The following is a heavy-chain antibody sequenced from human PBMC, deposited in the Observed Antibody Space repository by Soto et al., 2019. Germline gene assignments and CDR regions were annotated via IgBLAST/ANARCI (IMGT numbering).Heavy chain of an antibody. CDR2: ISYDGSNK. J-gene: IGHJ4*02. D-gene: IGHD1-1*01. V-gene: IGHV3-30-3*01. CDR1: GFTFSSYA. CDR3: ARGGNVYIFDY. Sequence: QVQLVESGGGVVQPGRSLRLSCAASGFTFSSYAMHWVRQAPGKGLEWVAVISYDGSNKYYADSVKGRFTISRDNSKNTLYLQMNSLRAEDTAVYYCARGGNVYIFDYWGQGTLVTVSS.